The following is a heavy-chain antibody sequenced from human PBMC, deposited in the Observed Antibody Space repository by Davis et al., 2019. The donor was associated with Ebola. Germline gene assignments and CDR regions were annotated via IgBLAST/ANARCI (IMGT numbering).Heavy chain of an antibody. CDR3: ARGSYMGY. J-gene: IGHJ4*02. V-gene: IGHV3-30-3*01. CDR1: GFTFSSYA. D-gene: IGHD2-15*01. CDR2: ISYDGSNK. Sequence: GESLKVSCAASGFTFSSYAMHWVRQAPGKGLEWVAVISYDGSNKYYADSVKGRFTISRDNSKNTLYLQMNSLRAEDTAVYYCARGSYMGYWGQGTLVTVSS.